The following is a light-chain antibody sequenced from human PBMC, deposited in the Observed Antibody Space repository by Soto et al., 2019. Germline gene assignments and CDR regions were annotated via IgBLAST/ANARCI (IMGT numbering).Light chain of an antibody. CDR3: SSYTSISTRYV. CDR2: EVS. Sequence: QSALTQPASVSGSPGQSITISCTGTSSEVGTYNYVSWYQQHPGKAPKLMIYEVSNRPSGVSNRFSGSKSGNTASLTISGLQAEDEADYYCSSYTSISTRYVFGSGTKVTVL. CDR1: SSEVGTYNY. V-gene: IGLV2-14*01. J-gene: IGLJ1*01.